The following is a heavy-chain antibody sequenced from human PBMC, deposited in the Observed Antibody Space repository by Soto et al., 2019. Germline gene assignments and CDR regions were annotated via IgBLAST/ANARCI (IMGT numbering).Heavy chain of an antibody. CDR1: GGSISSSSYY. CDR2: IYYSGST. Sequence: SETLSLTCTVSGGSISSSSYYWGWLRQPPGQGREWMGSIYYSGSTYYNPSLKIRVTISVDTTKNQLPLKMSSVTAADTAEYYCARHLSRGDLFDYWGQGTLVTVSS. D-gene: IGHD3-22*01. J-gene: IGHJ4*02. V-gene: IGHV4-39*01. CDR3: ARHLSRGDLFDY.